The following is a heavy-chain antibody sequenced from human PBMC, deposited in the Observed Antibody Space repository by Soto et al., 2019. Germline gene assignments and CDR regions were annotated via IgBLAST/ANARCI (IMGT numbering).Heavy chain of an antibody. CDR2: ITYSGEST. Sequence: EVQLLESGGGLVQPGGSLRLSCEVSGFTFSSYAMSWVRQAPGRGLEWVSLITYSGESTCYADSVKGRFAISRDNSKNTLYLQMNSLRVEDTAVYYCAKDLYGDYGDDYWGQGTLVTVSS. CDR1: GFTFSSYA. J-gene: IGHJ4*02. V-gene: IGHV3-23*01. D-gene: IGHD4-17*01. CDR3: AKDLYGDYGDDY.